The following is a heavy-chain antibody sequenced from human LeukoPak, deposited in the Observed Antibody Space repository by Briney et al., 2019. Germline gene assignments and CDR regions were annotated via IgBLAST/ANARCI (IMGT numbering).Heavy chain of an antibody. D-gene: IGHD2-21*02. V-gene: IGHV3-23*01. CDR1: GFTFSSYA. Sequence: GGSLRLSCAASGFTFSSYAMSWVRQAPGKGLEWVSGIYSGGSTYYADSVKGRFTISRDNSKNTLYLQMNSLRAEDTAVYYCANSRSVAVTDAFDIWGQGTMVSVSS. CDR3: ANSRSVAVTDAFDI. J-gene: IGHJ3*02. CDR2: IYSGGST.